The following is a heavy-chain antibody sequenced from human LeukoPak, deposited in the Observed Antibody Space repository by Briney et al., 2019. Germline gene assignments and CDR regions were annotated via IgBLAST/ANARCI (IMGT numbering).Heavy chain of an antibody. J-gene: IGHJ6*03. Sequence: SETLSLTCAVYGGSFSGYYWSWIRQPPGKGLEWIGEINHSGSTYYNPSLKSRVTISVDTSKNQFSLKLSSVTAADTAVYYCLYYGSGSYWDNYYYYMDVWGKGTTVTVSS. CDR2: INHSGST. CDR3: LYYGSGSYWDNYYYYMDV. CDR1: GGSFSGYY. D-gene: IGHD3-10*01. V-gene: IGHV4-34*01.